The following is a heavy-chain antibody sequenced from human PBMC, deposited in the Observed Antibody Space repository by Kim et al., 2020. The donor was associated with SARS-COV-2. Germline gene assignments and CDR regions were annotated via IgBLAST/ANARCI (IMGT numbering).Heavy chain of an antibody. V-gene: IGHV3-23*01. D-gene: IGHD5-18*01. CDR2: ISNSGGNT. J-gene: IGHJ6*02. Sequence: GGSLRLSCAASGFTFSTYGMSWVRQAPGKGLEAVSGISNSGGNTYDTDSVKGRFSISRDNARNSLYLQMNSLRAEDTAIYYCAKSQTGSYLNVMDGGGPG. CDR1: GFTFSTYG. CDR3: AKSQTGSYLNVMDG.